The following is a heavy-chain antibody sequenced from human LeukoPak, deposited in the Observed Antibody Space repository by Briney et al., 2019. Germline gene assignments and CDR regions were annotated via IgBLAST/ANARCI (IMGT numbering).Heavy chain of an antibody. J-gene: IGHJ3*02. CDR3: ARGGYCSGGSCYVQAFDI. Sequence: SETLSLTCTVSGGSISSSTYYWGWIRQPPGKGLEWIGTFYYSGSTYYNPSLKSRVTISVDTSKNQFSLKLSSVTAADTAVYYCARGGYCSGGSCYVQAFDIWGQGTMVTVSS. V-gene: IGHV4-39*07. CDR1: GGSISSSTYY. CDR2: FYYSGST. D-gene: IGHD2-15*01.